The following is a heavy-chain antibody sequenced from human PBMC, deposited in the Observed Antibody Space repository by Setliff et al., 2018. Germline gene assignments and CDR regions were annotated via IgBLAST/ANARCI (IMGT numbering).Heavy chain of an antibody. CDR2: INHSGST. CDR1: GGSFSGYY. Sequence: SETLSLTCAVYGGSFSGYYWSWIRQPPGKGLEWIGEINHSGSTNYNPSLKSRVTISVGTSKNQFSLKLSSVTAADTAVYYCARGFYYYYYYYMDVWGKGTTVTVSS. J-gene: IGHJ6*03. V-gene: IGHV4-34*01. CDR3: ARGFYYYYYYYMDV.